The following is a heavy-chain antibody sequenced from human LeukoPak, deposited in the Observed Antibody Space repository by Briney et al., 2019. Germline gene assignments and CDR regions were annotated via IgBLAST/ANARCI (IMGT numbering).Heavy chain of an antibody. Sequence: SETLSLTCTVSGGSISSYYWSWIRQPPGKGLEWIGYIYYSGSTNYNPSLKSRVTISVDTSKNQFSLKLRSVTAADTAVYYCARVDGDYSFDYWGQGTLVTVSS. V-gene: IGHV4-59*01. CDR2: IYYSGST. CDR1: GGSISSYY. CDR3: ARVDGDYSFDY. J-gene: IGHJ4*02. D-gene: IGHD4-17*01.